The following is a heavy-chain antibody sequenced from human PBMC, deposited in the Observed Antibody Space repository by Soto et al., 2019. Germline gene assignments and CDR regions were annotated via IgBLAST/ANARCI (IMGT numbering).Heavy chain of an antibody. CDR3: ARDQGYSSGWYYYGMDV. Sequence: SETLSLTCTVSGGSVTSGSYYWSWIRQPPGKGLEWIGYILHSGSTNYSPSLKSRVTISLDTSKNQFSLKLSSVTAADTALYYCARDQGYSSGWYYYGMDVWGQGTTVTVSS. CDR2: ILHSGST. CDR1: GGSVTSGSYY. J-gene: IGHJ6*02. V-gene: IGHV4-61*01. D-gene: IGHD5-18*01.